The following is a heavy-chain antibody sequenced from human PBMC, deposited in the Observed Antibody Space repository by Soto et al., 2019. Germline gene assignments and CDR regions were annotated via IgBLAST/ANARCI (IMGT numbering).Heavy chain of an antibody. CDR3: TKKGGHQTIAD. CDR2: IDPSDSYT. J-gene: IGHJ4*02. V-gene: IGHV5-10-1*01. Sequence: GESLKISCKASWYNFISYLINWVRQNPWKGLEWVGRIDPSDSYTNYSPSFQGHVTISADKSITTAYLQWSSLKASDTAMDYSTKKGGHQTIADWGQGTLVTVSS. CDR1: WYNFISYL. D-gene: IGHD1-1*01.